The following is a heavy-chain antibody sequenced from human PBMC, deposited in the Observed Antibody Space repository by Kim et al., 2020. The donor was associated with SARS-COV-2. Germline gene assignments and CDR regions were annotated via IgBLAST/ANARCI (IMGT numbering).Heavy chain of an antibody. CDR3: ARSGPPFYFDY. D-gene: IGHD3-10*01. V-gene: IGHV4-39*01. J-gene: IGHJ4*02. Sequence: TPSLKSRVTLSVDTSKNPFAPRLSSVTAADTAVYYCARSGPPFYFDYWGQGTLVTVSS.